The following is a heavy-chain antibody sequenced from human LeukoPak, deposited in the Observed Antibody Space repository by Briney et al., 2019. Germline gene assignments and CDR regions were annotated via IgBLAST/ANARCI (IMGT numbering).Heavy chain of an antibody. CDR3: ARDGGGTDDSTGQTFRH. Sequence: AASVKVSCKASGGTFSSYAISWVRQAPGQGLEWMGGIIPIFGTADYAQKFQGRVTITADESTSTAYMELSSLRSEDTAVYYCARDGGGTDDSTGQTFRHWGQGTLVTVSS. CDR2: IIPIFGTA. J-gene: IGHJ1*01. V-gene: IGHV1-69*13. CDR1: GGTFSSYA. D-gene: IGHD1-14*01.